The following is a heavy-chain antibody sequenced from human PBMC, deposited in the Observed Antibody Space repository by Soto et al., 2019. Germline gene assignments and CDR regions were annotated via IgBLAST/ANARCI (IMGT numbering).Heavy chain of an antibody. J-gene: IGHJ6*02. D-gene: IGHD2-15*01. Sequence: GGSLRLSCAASGFTFSNAWMSWVRQAPGKGLEWVGRIKSKTDGGTTDYAAPVKGRFTISRDDSKNTLYLQMNSLKTEDTAVYYCTTDKGYCSGGSCLGHGMDVWGQGTTVTVSS. V-gene: IGHV3-15*01. CDR1: GFTFSNAW. CDR3: TTDKGYCSGGSCLGHGMDV. CDR2: IKSKTDGGTT.